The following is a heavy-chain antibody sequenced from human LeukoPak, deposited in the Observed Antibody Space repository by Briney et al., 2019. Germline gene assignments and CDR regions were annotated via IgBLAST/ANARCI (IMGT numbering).Heavy chain of an antibody. J-gene: IGHJ6*02. Sequence: GGSLRLSCAASGFTFSSYAMSWVRQAPGKGLEWVSAISGSGGSTYYADSVKGRFTISRDNSKNTLYLQMNSLRAEDTAVYYCANWIQHLYGMDVWGQGTTVTVSS. V-gene: IGHV3-23*01. CDR1: GFTFSSYA. CDR3: ANWIQHLYGMDV. CDR2: ISGSGGST. D-gene: IGHD5-18*01.